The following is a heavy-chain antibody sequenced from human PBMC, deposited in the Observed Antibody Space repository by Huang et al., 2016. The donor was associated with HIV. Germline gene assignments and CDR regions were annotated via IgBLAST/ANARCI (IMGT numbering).Heavy chain of an antibody. V-gene: IGHV4-39*01. D-gene: IGHD3-3*01. CDR2: IYDTGKM. Sequence: QMRFQESGPGLVKPSGTLSLTCNVSGGSFNTGRYSWGWIRQPPGKGLEWVGSIYDTGKMHYDPSLKGRLTMSADTAKNQFSLNLSSGTAADTAIYYCARNHDFWRGRMFAISYFDVWGRGTLVTVAS. CDR3: ARNHDFWRGRMFAISYFDV. CDR1: GGSFNTGRYS. J-gene: IGHJ2*01.